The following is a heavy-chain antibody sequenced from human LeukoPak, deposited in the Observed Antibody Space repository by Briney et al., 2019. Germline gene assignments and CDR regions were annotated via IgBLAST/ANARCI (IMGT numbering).Heavy chain of an antibody. CDR3: FTIFGVVGMDV. D-gene: IGHD3-3*01. Sequence: ASVKVSCKASGYTFTSYGISWVRQAPGQGLEWMGWISAYNGNTNYAQKLQGRVTMTRNTSISTAYMELSSLRSEDTAVYYCFTIFGVVGMDVWGQGTTVTVSS. J-gene: IGHJ6*02. CDR1: GYTFTSYG. V-gene: IGHV1-18*01. CDR2: ISAYNGNT.